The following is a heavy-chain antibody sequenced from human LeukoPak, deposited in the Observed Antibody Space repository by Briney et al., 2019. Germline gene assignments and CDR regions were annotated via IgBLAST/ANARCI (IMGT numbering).Heavy chain of an antibody. V-gene: IGHV3-74*01. J-gene: IGHJ4*02. CDR1: RFTFSSYA. D-gene: IGHD5-18*01. CDR3: AKDGSRVRGYSYGYFDY. CDR2: INSDGSST. Sequence: QTGGSLRLSCAASRFTFSSYAMRWVRQAPGKGLVWVSRINSDGSSTSYADSVKGRFTISRDNAKNTLYLQMNSLRAEDTAVYYCAKDGSRVRGYSYGYFDYWGQGTLVTVSS.